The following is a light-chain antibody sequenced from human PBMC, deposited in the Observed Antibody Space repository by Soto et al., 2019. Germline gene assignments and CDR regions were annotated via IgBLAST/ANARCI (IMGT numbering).Light chain of an antibody. V-gene: IGKV3-11*01. J-gene: IGKJ2*01. CDR2: DAS. Sequence: EIVMTQSPGTLSVSPGERATLSCRASQSVSSYLAWYQQKPGQAPRLLIYDASNRATGIPARFSGSGSGTDFTLTISSLEPEDFAVYYCQQRSNWPYTFGQGTKVDIK. CDR3: QQRSNWPYT. CDR1: QSVSSY.